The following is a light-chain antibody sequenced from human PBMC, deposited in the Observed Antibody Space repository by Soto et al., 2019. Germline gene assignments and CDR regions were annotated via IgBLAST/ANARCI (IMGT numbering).Light chain of an antibody. CDR1: SSDVGGYNY. Sequence: QSALTQPRSVSGSPGQSVTISCTATSSDVGGYNYVSWHQQHPGKAPKLMIYDVSKRPSGVPDRFSGSKSGNTASLTLSGLQAEDEADYYCSSYTSSSTYVFGTGTKLTVL. J-gene: IGLJ1*01. CDR2: DVS. V-gene: IGLV2-11*01. CDR3: SSYTSSSTYV.